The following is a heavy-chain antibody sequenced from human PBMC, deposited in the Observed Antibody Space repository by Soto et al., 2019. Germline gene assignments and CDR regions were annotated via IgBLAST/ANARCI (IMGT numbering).Heavy chain of an antibody. V-gene: IGHV6-1*01. CDR3: ARGSYYSGWV. Sequence: SQTLSLTCAVSVDIVSSTSTAGSWIRQSPSRGLEWLGRTYYRSNWYTDYAVSVKSRITISPDTSKNQFSLQLNSVTPEDTAVYYCARGSYYSGWVWGQGTLVTVSS. J-gene: IGHJ4*02. CDR1: VDIVSSTSTA. D-gene: IGHD6-19*01. CDR2: TYYRSNWYT.